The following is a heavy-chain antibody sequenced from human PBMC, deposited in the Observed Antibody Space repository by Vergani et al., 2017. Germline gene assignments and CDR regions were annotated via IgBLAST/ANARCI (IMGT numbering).Heavy chain of an antibody. CDR1: GGSISSSSYY. CDR3: AIDVIGSGSYLGRYFGY. D-gene: IGHD3-10*01. J-gene: IGHJ4*02. Sequence: QLQLQESGPGLVKPSETLSLTCTVSGGSISSSSYYWGWIRQPPGKGLEWIGRIYYSGSTYYNPSHKSRVTISVDTSKNQFSLKLSSVTAADTAVYYCAIDVIGSGSYLGRYFGYWGQGTLVTVSS. V-gene: IGHV4-39*07. CDR2: IYYSGST.